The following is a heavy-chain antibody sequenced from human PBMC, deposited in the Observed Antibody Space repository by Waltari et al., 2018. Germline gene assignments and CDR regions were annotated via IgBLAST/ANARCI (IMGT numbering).Heavy chain of an antibody. CDR1: GGSISSSNW. J-gene: IGHJ5*02. CDR3: AGRYFDWLYVGWFDP. CDR2: IYHSGGT. V-gene: IGHV4-4*02. D-gene: IGHD3-9*01. Sequence: QVQLQESGPGLVKPSGTLSLTCAVSGGSISSSNWWSWVRQPPGKGLEWIGEIYHSGGTNYNPSLKSRVTISVDKSKNQFSLKLSSVTAADTAVYYCAGRYFDWLYVGWFDPWGQGTLVTVSS.